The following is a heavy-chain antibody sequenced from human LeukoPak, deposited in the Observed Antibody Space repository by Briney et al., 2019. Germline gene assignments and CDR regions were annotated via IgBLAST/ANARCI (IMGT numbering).Heavy chain of an antibody. Sequence: AGTLRLSCAASGFTFSDYDMSWICQGPRQGLGLVSYISSSGSTIHYAHPVKGRFTISRDNAKNSLYLQMNSLRAEDTAVYYCARSKTGGATPFDYWGQGTLVSVSS. CDR1: GFTFSDYD. J-gene: IGHJ4*02. CDR3: ARSKTGGATPFDY. CDR2: ISSSGSTI. V-gene: IGHV3-11*01. D-gene: IGHD1-26*01.